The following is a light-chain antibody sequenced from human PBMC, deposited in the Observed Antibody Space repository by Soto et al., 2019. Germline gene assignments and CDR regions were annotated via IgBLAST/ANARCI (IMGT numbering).Light chain of an antibody. Sequence: DIQMTQSPSTLSASVGDRLTITCRASHSIRDCLAWYQQKPGQAPHLLIYDASNLESGVPSRFSGSGSRTEFTLTISSLRPDDFATYSCQQYGSYSITFGGGTRVEIK. V-gene: IGKV1-5*01. CDR1: HSIRDC. CDR3: QQYGSYSIT. CDR2: DAS. J-gene: IGKJ4*01.